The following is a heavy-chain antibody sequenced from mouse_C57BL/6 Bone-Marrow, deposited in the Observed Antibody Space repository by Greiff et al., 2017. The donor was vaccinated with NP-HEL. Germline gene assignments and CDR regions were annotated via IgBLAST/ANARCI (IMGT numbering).Heavy chain of an antibody. V-gene: IGHV1-64*01. D-gene: IGHD3-2*02. Sequence: VQLQQPGAELVKPGASVKLSCKASGYTFTSYWMHWVKQRPGQGLEWIGMIHPNIGSTNYNEKFKSKATLTVDKSSSTAYMQLSSLTSEDSAVYYCARLDSSGWFAYWGQGTLVTVSA. CDR2: IHPNIGST. CDR1: GYTFTSYW. J-gene: IGHJ3*01. CDR3: ARLDSSGWFAY.